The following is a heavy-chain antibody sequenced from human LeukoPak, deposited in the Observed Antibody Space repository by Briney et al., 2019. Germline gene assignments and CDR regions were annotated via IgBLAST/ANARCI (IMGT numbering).Heavy chain of an antibody. Sequence: GASVKVSCKASGGTFSSYAISWVRQAPGQGLEWMGRIIPILGIANYAQKFQGRVTITADKSTSTAYMELSSLRSEDTAIYYCARAHDKYHPFDYWGQGTLVTVSS. J-gene: IGHJ4*02. CDR2: IIPILGIA. CDR3: ARAHDKYHPFDY. V-gene: IGHV1-69*04. D-gene: IGHD3-9*01. CDR1: GGTFSSYA.